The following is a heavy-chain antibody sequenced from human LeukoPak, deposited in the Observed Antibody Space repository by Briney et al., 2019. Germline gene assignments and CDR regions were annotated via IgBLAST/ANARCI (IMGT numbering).Heavy chain of an antibody. CDR1: GFTFGDYA. V-gene: IGHV3-49*04. CDR2: IRSKTYGGTT. CDR3: TRGGGPTYYYYYGMDV. D-gene: IGHD4-23*01. Sequence: GGSLRLSCTASGFTFGDYAMDWVRQAPGKGLAWVGFIRSKTYGGTTEYAASVKGRFTISRDDSKSIAYLQVNSLETEDTGVYYCTRGGGPTYYYYYGMDVWGQGTTVTVSS. J-gene: IGHJ6*02.